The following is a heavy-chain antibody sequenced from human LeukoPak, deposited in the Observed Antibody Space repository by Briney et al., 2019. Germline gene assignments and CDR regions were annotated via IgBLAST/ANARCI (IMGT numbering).Heavy chain of an antibody. CDR3: ARAPPIGVTYSFDF. J-gene: IGHJ4*02. Sequence: PGRSLRLSCVVSGFTFSDHDMDWVRQAPGKGLEWVGRSRDRGHSYTTEYAPSVKGRFTISRDETKNSLYLQMKSLKTEDTAVYYCARAPPIGVTYSFDFWGQGPLVTVSS. V-gene: IGHV3-72*01. CDR1: GFTFSDHD. CDR2: SRDRGHSYTT. D-gene: IGHD2-21*02.